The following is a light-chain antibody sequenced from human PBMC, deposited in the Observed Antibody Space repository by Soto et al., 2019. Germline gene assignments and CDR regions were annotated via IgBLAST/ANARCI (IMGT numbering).Light chain of an antibody. Sequence: DIQMTQSPPTLSASVGDRVTITCRASQSIRHYLAWYQQMPGKAPKLLIYGASTLQSGVPSRFSGSGSGTEFTLTISSLQPDDFGTYYCQQYNDKWTFGQGTKV. V-gene: IGKV1-5*01. CDR1: QSIRHY. CDR3: QQYNDKWT. J-gene: IGKJ1*01. CDR2: GAS.